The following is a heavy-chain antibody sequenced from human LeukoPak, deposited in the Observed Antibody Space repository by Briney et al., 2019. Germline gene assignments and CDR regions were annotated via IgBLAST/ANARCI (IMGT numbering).Heavy chain of an antibody. D-gene: IGHD5-24*01. V-gene: IGHV3-7*01. Sequence: PGGSLRLSCAASGFTFSSYWMSWVRQAPGKGLEWVANIKQDGSEKYYVDSVKGRFTISRDNAKNSLYLQMDSLRAEDTAVYYCARWSMATNGYYFDYWGQGTLVTVSS. CDR1: GFTFSSYW. CDR2: IKQDGSEK. CDR3: ARWSMATNGYYFDY. J-gene: IGHJ4*02.